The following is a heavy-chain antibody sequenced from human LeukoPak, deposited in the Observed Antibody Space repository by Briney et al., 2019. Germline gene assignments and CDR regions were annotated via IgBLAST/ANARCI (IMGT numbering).Heavy chain of an antibody. CDR2: ISAYNGNT. V-gene: IGHV1-18*01. CDR3: AKTSSSSTYYYYYMDV. CDR1: GYTFTSYG. J-gene: IGHJ6*03. D-gene: IGHD6-6*01. Sequence: ASVKVSCKASGYTFTSYGISWVRQAPGQGLEWMGWISAYNGNTNYAQKLQGRVTVTTDTSTSTAYMELRSLRSDDTAVYYCAKTSSSSTYYYYYMDVWGKGTTVTVSS.